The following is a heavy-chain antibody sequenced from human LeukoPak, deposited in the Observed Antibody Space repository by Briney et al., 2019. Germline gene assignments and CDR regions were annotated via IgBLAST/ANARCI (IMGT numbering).Heavy chain of an antibody. V-gene: IGHV3-53*01. CDR1: GIAVTGNY. CDR2: ISISTDT. J-gene: IGHJ4*02. D-gene: IGHD1-1*01. CDR3: AIAQSWDELFDS. Sequence: GGSLRLSCAASGIAVTGNYMSWVRQPPGKGLEWVSFISISTDTFYADSVRGRFTISRDSSKNTLFLQMNSLRDEDSAVYYCAIAQSWDELFDSWGQGTLVTVSS.